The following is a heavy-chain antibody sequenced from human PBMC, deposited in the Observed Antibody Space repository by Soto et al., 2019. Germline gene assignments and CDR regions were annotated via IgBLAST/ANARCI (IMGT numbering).Heavy chain of an antibody. CDR3: AREIGGYGSY. J-gene: IGHJ4*02. Sequence: GGSLRLSCAASGFTFSNYWMTWVRQAPGKGLEWVANIKQDGSERYYVASVKGRFTISRDNAKNSLYLQMNSLRAEDTAVYYCAREIGGYGSYWGQGTLVTVSS. CDR2: IKQDGSER. CDR1: GFTFSNYW. V-gene: IGHV3-7*01. D-gene: IGHD6-13*01.